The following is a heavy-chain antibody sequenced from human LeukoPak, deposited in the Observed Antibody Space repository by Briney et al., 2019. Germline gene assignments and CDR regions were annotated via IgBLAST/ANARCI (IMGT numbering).Heavy chain of an antibody. CDR2: ISYDVGKK. CDR1: GFTFSSYG. J-gene: IGHJ3*02. V-gene: IGHV3-30*18. CDR3: AKDLGYYDSSGAFDI. Sequence: GGSLRLSCAASGFTFSSYGMHWVRQAPGKGLEWVAVISYDVGKKYYADSVKGRFTISRDNSKNTLYLQMNSLRAEDTAVYYCAKDLGYYDSSGAFDIWGQGTMVTVSS. D-gene: IGHD3-22*01.